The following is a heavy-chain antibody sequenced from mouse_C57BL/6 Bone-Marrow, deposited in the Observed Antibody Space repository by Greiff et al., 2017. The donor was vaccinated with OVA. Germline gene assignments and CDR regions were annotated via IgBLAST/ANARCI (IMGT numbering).Heavy chain of an antibody. V-gene: IGHV1-18*01. J-gene: IGHJ2*01. Sequence: VQLKESGPELVKPGASVKIPCKASGYTFTDYNMDWVKQSHGKSLEWIGDINPNNGGTIYNQKFKGKATLTVDKSSSTAYMELRSLTSEDTAVYYCARVTTALDYWGQGTTLTVSS. CDR2: INPNNGGT. CDR3: ARVTTALDY. CDR1: GYTFTDYN. D-gene: IGHD1-2*01.